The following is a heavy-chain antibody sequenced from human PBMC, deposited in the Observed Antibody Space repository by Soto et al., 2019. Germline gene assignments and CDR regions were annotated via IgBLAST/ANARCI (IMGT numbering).Heavy chain of an antibody. CDR2: VYSDGSA. J-gene: IGHJ4*02. CDR1: GVSISSGNW. Sequence: SETLSLTCDVSGVSISSGNWWSWVRQPPGKGLEWIAEVYSDGSANYHPSLESRATISVDRSKNQFSLRLTSVTAADSAVYFCAREPYLPKARNDFWGQGTLVTVSS. V-gene: IGHV4-4*02. CDR3: AREPYLPKARNDF.